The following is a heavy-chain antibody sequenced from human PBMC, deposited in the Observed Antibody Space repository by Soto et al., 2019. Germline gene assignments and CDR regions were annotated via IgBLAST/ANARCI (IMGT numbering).Heavy chain of an antibody. D-gene: IGHD3-22*01. CDR1: GFTLSNYA. Sequence: QVQLVESGGGVVQPGRSLRLSCAASGFTLSNYAMYWARQAPGKGLEWVAVTSYDGSNTYYADSVKGRFTISRDNSKNTLYLQMNSLRAEDTAVYYCASRNYHSSGLEYWGQGTPVTVSS. CDR3: ASRNYHSSGLEY. CDR2: TSYDGSNT. J-gene: IGHJ4*02. V-gene: IGHV3-30-3*01.